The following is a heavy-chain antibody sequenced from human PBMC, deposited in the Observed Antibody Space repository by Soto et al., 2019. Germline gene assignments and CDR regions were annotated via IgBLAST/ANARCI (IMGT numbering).Heavy chain of an antibody. CDR2: LSFDGSNK. D-gene: IGHD2-2*01. CDR3: AKGGCSSSSCSFDS. J-gene: IGHJ5*01. Sequence: QEQLVESGGGVVQPGMSLRLSCVASRFSFSNFGMHWVRQAPGKGLEWVAALSFDGSNKNYAEGVRGRFTISRDNSKNTLYLHMNSLRSDDTAMYYCAKGGCSSSSCSFDSWGQGTLVTV. CDR1: RFSFSNFG. V-gene: IGHV3-30*18.